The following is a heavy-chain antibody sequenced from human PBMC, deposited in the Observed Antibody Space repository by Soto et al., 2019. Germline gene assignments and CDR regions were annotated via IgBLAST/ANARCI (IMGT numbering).Heavy chain of an antibody. CDR2: TRSKAYSGAT. V-gene: IGHV3-49*04. CDR3: TRGRQDFDH. CDR1: GFTFGDYA. J-gene: IGHJ4*02. Sequence: GGTLRLSCSASGFTFGDYAINWVRQAPGKGLEWVGFTRSKAYSGATDYAASVQGRFTISRDDSKSIAYLQMNILKTEDTAVYYCTRGRQDFDHWGQGTVVTVSS.